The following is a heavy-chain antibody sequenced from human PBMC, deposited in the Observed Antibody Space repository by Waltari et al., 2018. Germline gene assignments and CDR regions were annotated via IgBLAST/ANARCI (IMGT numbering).Heavy chain of an antibody. V-gene: IGHV1-2*02. CDR2: INPNNGIT. CDR3: AAKGVVLPATFDY. J-gene: IGHJ4*02. D-gene: IGHD2-15*01. CDR1: GYSFTGPL. Sequence: QVQLVQSGAELREPGASVKVSCKTSGYSFTGPLIHWVRQAPGQGLEWMGWINPNNGITNYAQKFQGRVTMTRDTSISTAYVELSSLRIDDTVVYYCAAKGVVLPATFDYWGQGTLVTVSS.